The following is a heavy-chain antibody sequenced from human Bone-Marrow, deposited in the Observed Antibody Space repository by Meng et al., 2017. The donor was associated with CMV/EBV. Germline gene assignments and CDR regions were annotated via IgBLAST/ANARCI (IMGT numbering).Heavy chain of an antibody. D-gene: IGHD6-13*01. V-gene: IGHV6-1*01. CDR2: TYYRSKWYN. CDR3: ARDGRAIAAAGTGNGSDP. CDR1: GDSASSNSAA. J-gene: IGHJ5*02. Sequence: SETLSLTCVISGDSASSNSAAWNWIRQSPSRGLEWLGRTYYRSKWYNDYAVSVKSRITINPDTSKNQFSLQLNSVTPEETAVFYCARDGRAIAAAGTGNGSDPWGQGTLVTVAS.